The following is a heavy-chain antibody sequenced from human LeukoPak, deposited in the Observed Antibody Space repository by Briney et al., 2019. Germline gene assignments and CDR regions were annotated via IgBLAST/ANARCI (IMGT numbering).Heavy chain of an antibody. Sequence: GGSLTLSCAASGFTFSSYSMNWVRQAPGKGLDWVSSISRSSSHIYYADSVKGRFTISRDNAKNSLYLQMNSRRAEDTAVYYCARTYYYDSIGSNTDYWGQGTLVTVSS. D-gene: IGHD3-22*01. V-gene: IGHV3-21*01. CDR3: ARTYYYDSIGSNTDY. CDR2: ISRSSSHI. CDR1: GFTFSSYS. J-gene: IGHJ4*02.